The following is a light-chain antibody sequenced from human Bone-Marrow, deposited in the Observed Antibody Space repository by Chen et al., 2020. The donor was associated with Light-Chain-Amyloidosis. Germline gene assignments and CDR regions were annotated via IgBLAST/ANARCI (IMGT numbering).Light chain of an antibody. CDR3: SSYTITNTLV. V-gene: IGLV2-14*01. Sequence: QSALTHPASVSPSPGQSITTSCPGTSSDVGGDNHVPWYQQHPDKAPKLMIYEVTNRPSWVPDRFSGSKSDNTASLTISGLQTEDEADYFCSSYTITNTLVFGSGTRVTVL. CDR1: SSDVGGDNH. CDR2: EVT. J-gene: IGLJ1*01.